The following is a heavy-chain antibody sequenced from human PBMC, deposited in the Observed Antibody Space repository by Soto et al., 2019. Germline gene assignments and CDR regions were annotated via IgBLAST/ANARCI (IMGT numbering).Heavy chain of an antibody. Sequence: GASVKVSCKASGYTFTSYGIHWVRQAPGQRLEWMGWINAANGDTKYSPKFQGRVTINRETSASTAYMELSSLRSEDTAVYYCVRRHVSATGIDWFDPWGQGTMVTVSS. CDR1: GYTFTSYG. V-gene: IGHV1-3*01. J-gene: IGHJ5*02. CDR3: VRRHVSATGIDWFDP. D-gene: IGHD6-13*01. CDR2: INAANGDT.